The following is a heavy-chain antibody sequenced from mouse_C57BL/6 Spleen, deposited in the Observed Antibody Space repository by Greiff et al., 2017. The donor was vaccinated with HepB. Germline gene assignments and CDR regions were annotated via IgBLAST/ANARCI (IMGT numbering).Heavy chain of an antibody. CDR2: IDPSDSYT. CDR3: ARGGYDAYFDV. D-gene: IGHD2-2*01. V-gene: IGHV1-69*01. Sequence: QVQLKQPGAELVMPGASVKLSCKASGYTFTSYWMHWVKQRPGQGLEWIGEIDPSDSYTNYNQKFKGKSTLTVDKSSSTAYMQLSSLTSEDSAVYYCARGGYDAYFDVWRTGTTVTVPS. CDR1: GYTFTSYW. J-gene: IGHJ1*03.